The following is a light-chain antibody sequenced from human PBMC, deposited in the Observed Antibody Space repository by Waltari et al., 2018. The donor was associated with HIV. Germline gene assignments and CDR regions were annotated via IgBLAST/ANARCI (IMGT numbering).Light chain of an antibody. CDR3: CSYAGNYTSV. J-gene: IGLJ2*01. CDR2: DVN. CDR1: RSAVGNHKF. V-gene: IGLV2-11*01. Sequence: QSVLTQPRSVSGSPGQSVTLSCTGIRSAVGNHKFVSWYQQLPGKAPKLIIYDVNVRPSGVPDRFSGSRSGITASLTISGLQAEDEADYFCCSYAGNYTSVFGGGTKVTVL.